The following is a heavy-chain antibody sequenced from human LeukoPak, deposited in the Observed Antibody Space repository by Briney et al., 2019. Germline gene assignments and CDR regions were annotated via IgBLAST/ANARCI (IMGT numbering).Heavy chain of an antibody. D-gene: IGHD5-12*01. CDR2: INEDGSEK. J-gene: IGHJ6*03. Sequence: GGSLRLSCAASGFIFSSYCMSWVRQAPGKGLEWVSNINEDGSEKYYVDSVKGRFTISRDNAKNSLYLQMNSLRAEDTAVYYCEREGKKSRGVDIVRKKETGYNYMDVWRKGTTVTLSS. V-gene: IGHV3-7*01. CDR3: EREGKKSRGVDIVRKKETGYNYMDV. CDR1: GFIFSSYC.